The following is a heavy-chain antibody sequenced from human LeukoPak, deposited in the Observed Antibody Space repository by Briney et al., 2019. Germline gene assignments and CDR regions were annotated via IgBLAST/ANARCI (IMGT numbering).Heavy chain of an antibody. CDR1: GITFSYYG. D-gene: IGHD5-24*01. CDR3: ARDARDGYNFDY. J-gene: IGHJ4*02. V-gene: IGHV3-30*03. Sequence: GGSLRLSCVTSGITFSYYGMQWVRQAPGKGLEWVAVISYDGRNKYYADSVKGRFTISRDNSKNTLYLQMNSLRAEDTAVYYCARDARDGYNFDYWGQGTLVTVSS. CDR2: ISYDGRNK.